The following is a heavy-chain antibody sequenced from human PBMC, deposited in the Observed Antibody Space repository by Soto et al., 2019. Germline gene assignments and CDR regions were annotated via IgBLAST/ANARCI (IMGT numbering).Heavy chain of an antibody. V-gene: IGHV5-51*01. Sequence: GESLKISCTGVGYSFTSYWIGWVRQMPGKGLEWMGIIYPGDSDTRYSPSFQGQVTFSADKSITTSYLQWSSLKASDTAMYYCARGYCTTTICDPWFDPWGQGTLVTV. J-gene: IGHJ5*02. CDR1: GYSFTSYW. CDR3: ARGYCTTTICDPWFDP. CDR2: IYPGDSDT. D-gene: IGHD2-2*01.